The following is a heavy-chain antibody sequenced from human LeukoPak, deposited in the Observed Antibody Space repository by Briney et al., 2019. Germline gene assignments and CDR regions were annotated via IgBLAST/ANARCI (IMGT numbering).Heavy chain of an antibody. CDR1: GFTFSSYS. J-gene: IGHJ4*02. CDR2: ISSSGSSV. D-gene: IGHD2-21*02. CDR3: ARESQGDHVDY. Sequence: GGSLRLSCAASGFTFSSYSMNWVRQAPGKGLEWVSYISSSGSSVYYADSVKGRFTISRDNAKNSLHLQMNSLRDEDTAVYYCARESQGDHVDYWGQGTLLTVSS. V-gene: IGHV3-48*02.